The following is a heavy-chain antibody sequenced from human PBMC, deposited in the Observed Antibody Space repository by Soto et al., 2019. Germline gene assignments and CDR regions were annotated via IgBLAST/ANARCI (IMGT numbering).Heavy chain of an antibody. Sequence: EVQLLESGGGVVQPGGYLRLTCVGSGFTFRNQDMRWVRQAPGKGLEWVSGISGRGGVTYYADSVKGRFTISRDNSKNTLYLQMNNLRANDTAVYYCAKDRQFRSYYESAGHYNDWGQGTLVTVSS. CDR2: ISGRGGVT. CDR3: AKDRQFRSYYESAGHYND. V-gene: IGHV3-23*01. J-gene: IGHJ4*02. D-gene: IGHD3-22*01. CDR1: GFTFRNQD.